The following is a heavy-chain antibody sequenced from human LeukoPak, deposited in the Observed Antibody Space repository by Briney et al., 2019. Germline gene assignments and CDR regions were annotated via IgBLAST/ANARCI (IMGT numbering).Heavy chain of an antibody. D-gene: IGHD6-19*01. CDR1: GFTFSDSW. Sequence: GGSLRLSCVASGFTFSDSWMTWVRQAPGKGLEWVASIKHDEREEYYADSVKGRFSISRDNGKNSLYLQVSSLRAEDTAVYYCAKRTAVAINSYFYYSMDVWGQGTTVTVSS. J-gene: IGHJ6*02. V-gene: IGHV3-7*03. CDR2: IKHDEREE. CDR3: AKRTAVAINSYFYYSMDV.